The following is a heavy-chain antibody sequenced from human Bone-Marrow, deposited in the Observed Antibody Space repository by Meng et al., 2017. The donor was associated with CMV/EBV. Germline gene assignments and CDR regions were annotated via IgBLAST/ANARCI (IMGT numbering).Heavy chain of an antibody. J-gene: IGHJ4*02. D-gene: IGHD2-15*01. V-gene: IGHV3-66*02. CDR3: ARDLLYCSGGSCYNYFDY. CDR1: GFTVSSNY. CDR2: IYSGGST. Sequence: GESLKISCAASGFTVSSNYMSWVRQAPGKGLEWVSVIYSGGSTYYADSVKGRFTISRDNSKNTLYLQMNSLRAEDTAVYYCARDLLYCSGGSCYNYFDYWGQGTLVTVSS.